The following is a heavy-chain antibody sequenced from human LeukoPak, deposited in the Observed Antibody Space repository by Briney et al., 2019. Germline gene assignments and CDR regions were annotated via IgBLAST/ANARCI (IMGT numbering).Heavy chain of an antibody. J-gene: IGHJ5*02. CDR1: GYTFTSYG. Sequence: ASVKVSCKASGYTFTSYGISWVRQAPGQGLEWMGWISAYNGNTNYAQKLQGRVTMTTDTSTSTAYMELRSLRSDDTAVYYCARGVPYYDFWSGYLGARTSWFDPWGQGTLVTVSS. V-gene: IGHV1-18*01. D-gene: IGHD3-3*01. CDR2: ISAYNGNT. CDR3: ARGVPYYDFWSGYLGARTSWFDP.